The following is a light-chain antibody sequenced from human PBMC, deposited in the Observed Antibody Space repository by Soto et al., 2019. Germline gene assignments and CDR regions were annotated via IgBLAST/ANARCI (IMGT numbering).Light chain of an antibody. J-gene: IGLJ1*01. Sequence: QSVLTQPRSVSGSPGQSVTISCTGTSSDVGRYDYVSWYQQHPGKAPKLIVYDVTERPSGVPDRFSGSKSGNTASLTISGLQAEDEADYYCSSYAGSSNVFGTGTRSPS. CDR1: SSDVGRYDY. CDR3: SSYAGSSNV. CDR2: DVT. V-gene: IGLV2-11*01.